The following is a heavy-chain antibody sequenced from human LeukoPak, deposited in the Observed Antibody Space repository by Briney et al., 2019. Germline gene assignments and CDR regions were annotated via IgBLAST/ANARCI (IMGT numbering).Heavy chain of an antibody. J-gene: IGHJ4*02. Sequence: GGSLRLSCAASGFTFSSYAMHWVRQAPGKGLEWVAVISYDGSNKYYADSVKGRFTISRDNSKNTLYLQMNSLRAEDTAVYYCARKRWELLLGYFDYWGQGTLVTVSS. V-gene: IGHV3-30-3*01. D-gene: IGHD1-26*01. CDR1: GFTFSSYA. CDR3: ARKRWELLLGYFDY. CDR2: ISYDGSNK.